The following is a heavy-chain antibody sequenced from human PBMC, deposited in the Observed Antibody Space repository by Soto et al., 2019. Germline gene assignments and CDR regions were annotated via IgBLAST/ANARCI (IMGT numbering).Heavy chain of an antibody. CDR3: ATAARQLDFRGVGATREGYFDY. D-gene: IGHD1-26*01. Sequence: QVQLVQSGAEVKKPGASVKVSCKVSGYTLTELSMHWVRQAPGKGLEWMGGFDPEDGETIYVQKFQGRVTMTEDTSTDTAYMELSSLRSEDTAVYYCATAARQLDFRGVGATREGYFDYWGQGTLVTVSS. V-gene: IGHV1-24*01. J-gene: IGHJ4*02. CDR2: FDPEDGET. CDR1: GYTLTELS.